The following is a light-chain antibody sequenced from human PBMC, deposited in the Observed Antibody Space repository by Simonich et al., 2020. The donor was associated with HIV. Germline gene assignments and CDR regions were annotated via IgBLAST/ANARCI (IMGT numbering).Light chain of an antibody. CDR2: ETS. V-gene: IGLV7-46*01. Sequence: QAVVTQEPSLTVSPGGTVTLTFGPSPGAVPRGHYPYWLQQKPGQAPKTLIYETSNKHSWTFARFSGSLLGGKAALTLSGAQPEDEADYCCLLSHSGVWVFGGGTKLTVL. CDR3: LLSHSGVWV. CDR1: PGAVPRGHY. J-gene: IGLJ3*02.